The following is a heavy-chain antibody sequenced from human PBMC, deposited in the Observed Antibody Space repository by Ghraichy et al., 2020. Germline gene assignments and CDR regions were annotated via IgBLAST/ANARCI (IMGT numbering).Heavy chain of an antibody. V-gene: IGHV3-23*01. D-gene: IGHD2/OR15-2a*01. CDR1: GFTFSSYA. CDR3: AKHETGYSTVDH. J-gene: IGHJ4*02. CDR2: ISSGGDSA. Sequence: GASLNISCGASGFTFSSYAMTWVRQAPGKGLEWVSTISSGGDSAYYADSVKGRFTISRDNSKNTHYLEMNSLRAEDTAVYYCAKHETGYSTVDHWGQGTLVTVSS.